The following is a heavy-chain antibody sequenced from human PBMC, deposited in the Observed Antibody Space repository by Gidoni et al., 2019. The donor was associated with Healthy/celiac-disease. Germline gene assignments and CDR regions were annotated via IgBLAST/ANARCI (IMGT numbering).Heavy chain of an antibody. CDR2: ITPILGIA. CDR3: ARDRAAAGGFDY. J-gene: IGHJ4*02. CDR1: GGTFRSYT. Sequence: QVKLVHSGAEVKMHGSSVNVSGKAYGGTFRSYTISWVRQAPGQGLEWMGRITPILGIANYAQKFQGRVTITADKSTSTAYMELSSLGSEDTAVYYCARDRAAAGGFDYWGQGTLVTVSS. V-gene: IGHV1-69*04. D-gene: IGHD6-13*01.